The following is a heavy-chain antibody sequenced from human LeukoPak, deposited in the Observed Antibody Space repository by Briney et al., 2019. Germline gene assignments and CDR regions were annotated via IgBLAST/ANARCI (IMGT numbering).Heavy chain of an antibody. D-gene: IGHD1-26*01. V-gene: IGHV4-4*07. Sequence: SETLSLTCTLSVDSMNPYYWRFIPQPAGKGLEWIGRIHTSGPTWLSASLKRRVTLSVDASKNQFTLRLSSVTAVDTAGYYCARETRLHSGSYSNDAFDIWGQGTMVTVSS. CDR3: ARETRLHSGSYSNDAFDI. CDR2: IHTSGPT. CDR1: VDSMNPYY. J-gene: IGHJ3*02.